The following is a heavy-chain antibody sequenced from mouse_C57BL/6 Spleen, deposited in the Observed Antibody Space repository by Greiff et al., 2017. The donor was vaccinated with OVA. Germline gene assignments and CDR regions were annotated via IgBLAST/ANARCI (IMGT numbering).Heavy chain of an antibody. Sequence: VQLQQPGAELVMPGASVKLSCKASGYTFTSYWMHWVKQRPGQGLEWIGEIDPSDSYTNYNQKFKGKSTLTVDKSSSTAYMQLSSLTSEDSAVYYCSRADADYYPWFAYWGQGTLVTVSA. CDR2: IDPSDSYT. CDR3: SRADADYYPWFAY. J-gene: IGHJ3*01. D-gene: IGHD1-1*01. CDR1: GYTFTSYW. V-gene: IGHV1-69*01.